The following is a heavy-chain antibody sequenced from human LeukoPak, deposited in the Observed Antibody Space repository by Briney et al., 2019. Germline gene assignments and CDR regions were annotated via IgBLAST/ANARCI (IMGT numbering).Heavy chain of an antibody. Sequence: GASVKVPCKTSGGTFSSYTISWVRQAPGQGPEWMGGIIPIFGTPHYAQKFQDRVTITADASTSTAYMELSSLRSEDTAVYYCARAYMTATRHFDSWGQGTLVTVSS. J-gene: IGHJ4*02. CDR1: GGTFSSYT. CDR3: ARAYMTATRHFDS. D-gene: IGHD2-21*02. V-gene: IGHV1-69*13. CDR2: IIPIFGTP.